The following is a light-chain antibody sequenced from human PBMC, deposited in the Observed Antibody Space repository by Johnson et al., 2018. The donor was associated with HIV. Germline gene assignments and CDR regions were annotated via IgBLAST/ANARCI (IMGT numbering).Light chain of an antibody. CDR3: GTWDSSLSGYV. J-gene: IGLJ1*01. Sequence: QSVLPQPPSVSAAPGQKVTISCSGSSSNIGNNYVSWYQQLPGSAPKLLIYDNNKRPSGIPDRFSGSKSGTSATLGITGLLTGDESDYYCGTWDSSLSGYVSGTGTKVTVL. V-gene: IGLV1-51*01. CDR1: SSNIGNNY. CDR2: DNN.